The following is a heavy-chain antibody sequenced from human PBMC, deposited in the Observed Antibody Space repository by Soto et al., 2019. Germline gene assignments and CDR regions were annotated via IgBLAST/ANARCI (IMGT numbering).Heavy chain of an antibody. CDR1: GYTFTAYS. CDR3: AREASAVISLDY. CDR2: FNPNSGDT. V-gene: IGHV1-2*02. D-gene: IGHD6-19*01. Sequence: ASVKVSCKASGYTFTAYSMHWVRQAPGQGLEWVGWFNPNSGDTIYAQKFQGRVTLTRDTSIGTAYMELYSLTSDDTAVYYCAREASAVISLDYWGQGTLVTVSS. J-gene: IGHJ4*02.